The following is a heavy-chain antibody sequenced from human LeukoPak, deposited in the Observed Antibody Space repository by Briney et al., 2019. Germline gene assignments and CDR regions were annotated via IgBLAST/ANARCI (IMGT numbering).Heavy chain of an antibody. D-gene: IGHD3-22*01. J-gene: IGHJ4*02. CDR3: ARGCYYERSGYCPFDY. Sequence: PGGSLRLSCAASGFTVSSNYMSWVRQAPGKGLEWVSVFYSGGSTYYADSVKGRFTISRDNSKNTLYLQMNSLRADDTAVYYCARGCYYERSGYCPFDYWGPGTLVTVSS. CDR1: GFTVSSNY. CDR2: FYSGGST. V-gene: IGHV3-53*01.